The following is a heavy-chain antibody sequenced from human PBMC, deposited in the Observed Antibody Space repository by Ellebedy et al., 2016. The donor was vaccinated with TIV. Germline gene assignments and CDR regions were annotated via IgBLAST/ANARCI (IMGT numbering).Heavy chain of an antibody. CDR1: GFTFSSYS. Sequence: GESLKISXAASGFTFSSYSMNWVRQAPGKGLEWVSSISSSSSYIYYADSVKGRFTISRDNAKNSLYLQMNSLRAEDTAVYYCARSVDTAMHYWGQGTLVTVSS. J-gene: IGHJ4*02. CDR3: ARSVDTAMHY. V-gene: IGHV3-21*01. D-gene: IGHD5-18*01. CDR2: ISSSSSYI.